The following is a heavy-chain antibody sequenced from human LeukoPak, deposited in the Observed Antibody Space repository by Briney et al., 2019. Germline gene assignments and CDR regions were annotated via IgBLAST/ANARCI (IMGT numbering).Heavy chain of an antibody. CDR1: GFPFSSYW. J-gene: IGHJ4*02. Sequence: GGSLRLSCAASGFPFSSYWMHWVRQAPGKGLEWVANIKQDGSEKYYVDSVKGRFTISRDNAKNSLYLQMNSLRAEDTAVYYCARSRRAGYDYWGQGTLVTVSS. D-gene: IGHD2-2*03. V-gene: IGHV3-7*01. CDR3: ARSRRAGYDY. CDR2: IKQDGSEK.